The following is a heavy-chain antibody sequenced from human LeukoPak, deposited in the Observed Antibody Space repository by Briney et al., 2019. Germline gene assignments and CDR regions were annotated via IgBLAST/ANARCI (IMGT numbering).Heavy chain of an antibody. Sequence: GGSLRLSCTDSGLTFSSNVMTWVRQAPAGKGLEWVSVITESGSNTYYADSVKGRFTISRDNSKNTLYLLMNSLRAEDTATYYCVKNSRYCTKAACYDYWGQGTLVTVSS. V-gene: IGHV3-23*01. CDR1: GLTFSSNV. D-gene: IGHD2-8*01. CDR2: ITESGSNT. CDR3: VKNSRYCTKAACYDY. J-gene: IGHJ4*02.